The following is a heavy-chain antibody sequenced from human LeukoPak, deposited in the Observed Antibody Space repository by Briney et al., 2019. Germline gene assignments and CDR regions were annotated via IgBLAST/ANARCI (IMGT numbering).Heavy chain of an antibody. D-gene: IGHD3-22*01. CDR3: AKADYYDSSGYPGFDY. V-gene: IGHV3-23*01. J-gene: IGHJ4*02. CDR1: GFTFSSYA. CDR2: ISGSGGST. Sequence: GGSLRLSCAASGFTFSSYAMSWVRQAPGKGLEWVSAISGSGGSTYYADSVRGRFTISRDNSENTLYLQMNSLRAEDTAVYYCAKADYYDSSGYPGFDYWGQGTLVTVSS.